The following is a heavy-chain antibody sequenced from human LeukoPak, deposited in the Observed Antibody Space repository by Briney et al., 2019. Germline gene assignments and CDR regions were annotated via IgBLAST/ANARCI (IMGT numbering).Heavy chain of an antibody. Sequence: GASVKVSCKASGYTFTSYDINWVRQATGQGLEWMGWMNPNSGNTGYAQKFQGRVTITRNTSISTAYMELSSLRSEDTAVYYCARGQIGRSTVTTGYYYYYMDVWGKGTTVTISS. CDR2: MNPNSGNT. V-gene: IGHV1-8*03. D-gene: IGHD4-17*01. CDR1: GYTFTSYD. J-gene: IGHJ6*03. CDR3: ARGQIGRSTVTTGYYYYYMDV.